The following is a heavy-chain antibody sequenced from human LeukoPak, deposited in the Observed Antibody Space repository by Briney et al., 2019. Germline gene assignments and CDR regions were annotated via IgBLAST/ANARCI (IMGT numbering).Heavy chain of an antibody. Sequence: ASVKVSCKASGYTFTSYDINWVRQATGQGLEWMGWMNPNSGNTGYAQKFQGRVTMTRNTSISTAYMELSSLRSEDTAVYYCARTQSQSGSYRYYFGYWGQGTLVTVSS. CDR1: GYTFTSYD. V-gene: IGHV1-8*01. CDR3: ARTQSQSGSYRYYFGY. D-gene: IGHD1-26*01. J-gene: IGHJ4*02. CDR2: MNPNSGNT.